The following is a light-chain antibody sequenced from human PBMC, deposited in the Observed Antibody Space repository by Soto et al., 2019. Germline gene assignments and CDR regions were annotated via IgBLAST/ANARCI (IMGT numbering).Light chain of an antibody. Sequence: LTQPAPVSGSPGQSITISCTGTSSDFGSYNLVSWYQQHPGKAPKLMIYEDSKRPSGVSNRFSGSKSGNTASLTISGLQAEGDADYYCCSYAGSSTYVLGTGTKVTVL. V-gene: IGLV2-23*01. CDR2: EDS. J-gene: IGLJ1*01. CDR3: CSYAGSSTYV. CDR1: SSDFGSYNL.